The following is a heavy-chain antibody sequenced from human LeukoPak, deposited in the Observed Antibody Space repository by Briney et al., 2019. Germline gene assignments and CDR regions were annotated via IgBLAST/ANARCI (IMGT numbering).Heavy chain of an antibody. CDR3: ARDLQWGGGYDLDY. J-gene: IGHJ4*02. CDR2: INPVSGDT. V-gene: IGHV1-2*02. D-gene: IGHD5-12*01. Sequence: ASVKVSCKPSGYTFTDSFMHWVRQAPGQGPEWMGWINPVSGDTKFAQRFQGRITLTRDTSMSTAYMELSTLRSDDTAVYYCARDLQWGGGYDLDYWGQGTLVIVSS. CDR1: GYTFTDSF.